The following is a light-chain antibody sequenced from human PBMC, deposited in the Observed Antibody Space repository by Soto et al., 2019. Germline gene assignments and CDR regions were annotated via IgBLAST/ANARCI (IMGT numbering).Light chain of an antibody. Sequence: EIVLTQSPGTLSLSPGERATLSCRASQSVSSSYLAWYQQKPGQAPRLLIYGASSRATGIQDKFSGSGSGTDFTLTISRLEPEVFAVYYCQQYGSSPLTFGGGTKVEIK. CDR1: QSVSSSY. V-gene: IGKV3-20*01. CDR2: GAS. CDR3: QQYGSSPLT. J-gene: IGKJ4*01.